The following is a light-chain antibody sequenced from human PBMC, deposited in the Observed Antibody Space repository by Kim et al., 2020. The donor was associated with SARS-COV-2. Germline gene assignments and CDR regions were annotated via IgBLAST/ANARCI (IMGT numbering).Light chain of an antibody. J-gene: IGLJ2*01. CDR2: SNN. CDR1: SSNSGSNT. Sequence: GQRVTIPGSGSSSNSGSNTVNWYQQRPGTAPKLLIYSNNQRPSGVPDRFSGSKSGTSASLAISGLQSEDEADYYCAAWDDSLNGVVFGGGTQLTVL. V-gene: IGLV1-44*01. CDR3: AAWDDSLNGVV.